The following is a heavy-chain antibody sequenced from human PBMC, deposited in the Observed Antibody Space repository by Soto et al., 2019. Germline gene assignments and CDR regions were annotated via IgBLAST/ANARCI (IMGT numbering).Heavy chain of an antibody. Sequence: WETLSLTCTVSGGSISSSSYYWGWIRQPPGKGLEWIGSIYYSGSTYYNPSLKSRVTISVDTSKNQFSLKLSSVTAADTAVYYCARGYCSGGSCYSGGYSYGPQAVDYWGQGTLVTVSS. CDR2: IYYSGST. CDR1: GGSISSSSYY. CDR3: ARGYCSGGSCYSGGYSYGPQAVDY. J-gene: IGHJ4*02. V-gene: IGHV4-39*01. D-gene: IGHD2-15*01.